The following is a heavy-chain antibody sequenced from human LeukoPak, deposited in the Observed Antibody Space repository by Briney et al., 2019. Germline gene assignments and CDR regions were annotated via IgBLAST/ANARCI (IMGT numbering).Heavy chain of an antibody. J-gene: IGHJ6*03. CDR1: GDSISSHF. CDR3: ARVPNIAARLASARDYYYYYYMDV. V-gene: IGHV4-59*11. D-gene: IGHD6-6*01. Sequence: PSETLSLTCTVSGDSISSHFWSWIRQPPGKGLEWIGYIYYSGSTSYNPSLKSRVAISVDTSKNHFSLRLSSVTAADTAVYYCARVPNIAARLASARDYYYYYYMDVWGKGTTVTVSS. CDR2: IYYSGST.